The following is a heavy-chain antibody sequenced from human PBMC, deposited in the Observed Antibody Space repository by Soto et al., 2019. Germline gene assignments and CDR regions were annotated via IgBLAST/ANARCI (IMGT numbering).Heavy chain of an antibody. J-gene: IGHJ3*02. CDR1: GFTVSSNY. Sequence: EVQLVESGGGLVQPGGFLRLSCAASGFTVSSNYMSWVRQAPGKGLEWVSVIYSGGSTYYADSVKGRLTIPRDNSKNTLYLQMNSLRAEDTAVYYSARVAAPRQSDAFDIWGQGTMVTVSS. CDR3: ARVAAPRQSDAFDI. CDR2: IYSGGST. V-gene: IGHV3-66*01. D-gene: IGHD6-13*01.